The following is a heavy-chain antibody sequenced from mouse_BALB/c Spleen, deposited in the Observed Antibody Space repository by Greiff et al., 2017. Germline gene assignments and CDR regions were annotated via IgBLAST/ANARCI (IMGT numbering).Heavy chain of an antibody. CDR2: ISSGGST. V-gene: IGHV5-6-5*01. CDR1: GFTFSSYT. D-gene: IGHD2-1*01. CDR3: ARLYGNFLPYFDY. Sequence: EVKLVESGGGLVQPGGSLKLSCAASGFTFSSYTMSWVRQTPEKRLEWVTSISSGGSTYYPDSVKGRFTISRDNARNILYLQMSSLRSEDTAMYYCARLYGNFLPYFDYWGQGTTLTVSS. J-gene: IGHJ2*01.